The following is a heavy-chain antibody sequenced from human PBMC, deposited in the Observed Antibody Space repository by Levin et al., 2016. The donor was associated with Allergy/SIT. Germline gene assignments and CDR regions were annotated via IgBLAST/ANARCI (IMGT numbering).Heavy chain of an antibody. CDR3: ATVYSNDWYTY. CDR1: GDSIGSSTHY. CDR2: IYYSGSA. Sequence: SETLSLTCTVSGDSIGSSTHYWGWIRQTPGKGLEWIGSIYYSGSAYYNPSLMSRVTISVDTSNNKFFLNLNSVTAADTAVYYCATVYSNDWYTYWGQGTLVTVSS. D-gene: IGHD6-19*01. J-gene: IGHJ4*02. V-gene: IGHV4-39*01.